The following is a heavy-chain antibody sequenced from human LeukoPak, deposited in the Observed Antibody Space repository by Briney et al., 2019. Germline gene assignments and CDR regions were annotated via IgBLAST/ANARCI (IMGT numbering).Heavy chain of an antibody. CDR3: ASGGFTTIDY. CDR1: GGSISSYY. D-gene: IGHD3-16*01. CDR2: IYYSGST. Sequence: PSETLSLTCTVSGGSISSYYWCWLRQPPGKGLEWIGYIYYSGSTNYNPSLKSRVTISVDTSKNQFSLKLSSVTAADTAVYYCASGGFTTIDYWGQGTLVTVSS. V-gene: IGHV4-59*01. J-gene: IGHJ4*02.